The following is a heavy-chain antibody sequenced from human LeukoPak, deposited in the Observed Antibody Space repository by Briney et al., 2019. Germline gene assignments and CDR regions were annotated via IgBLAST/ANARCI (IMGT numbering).Heavy chain of an antibody. V-gene: IGHV4-30-4*01. Sequence: PSETLSLTCTVPGGSLSSGDYYWSWIRQPPGKGLEWIGYIYYSGSTYYNPSLKSRVTISVDTSKNQFSLKLSSVTAADTAVYYCATDPRTTVFGTFRYYYMDVWGEGTTVAVSS. CDR3: ATDPRTTVFGTFRYYYMDV. CDR1: GGSLSSGDYY. CDR2: IYYSGST. D-gene: IGHD3-3*01. J-gene: IGHJ6*03.